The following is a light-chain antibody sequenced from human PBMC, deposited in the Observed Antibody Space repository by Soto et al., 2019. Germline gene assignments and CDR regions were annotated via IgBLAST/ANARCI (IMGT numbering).Light chain of an antibody. J-gene: IGKJ5*01. CDR2: GGS. CDR1: QSVGSAY. CDR3: QQYDTSPIT. V-gene: IGKV3-20*01. Sequence: EIVLTQSPGTLSLSPGERATLSCRASQSVGSAYLAWYQQRPGQAPRLLIYGGSSRATGIPDRFSGRGSGTDFSLTISRLEPEGFALYYCQQYDTSPITFGQGTRLEIK.